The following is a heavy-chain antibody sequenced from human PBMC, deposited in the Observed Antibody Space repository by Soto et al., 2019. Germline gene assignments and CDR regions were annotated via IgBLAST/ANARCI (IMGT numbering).Heavy chain of an antibody. V-gene: IGHV4-30-4*01. CDR1: GGTITRGDHF. Sequence: SETLSLTCSVSGGTITRGDHFWSWVRQSPGKGLEWLGYIYYSGSTYYNPSLKGRVMMTIDTSKHQFSLNLSSVTAADTAVFYCGRGQTAIDVWGQRTTVTGSS. CDR3: GRGQTAIDV. J-gene: IGHJ6*02. CDR2: IYYSGST. D-gene: IGHD5-18*01.